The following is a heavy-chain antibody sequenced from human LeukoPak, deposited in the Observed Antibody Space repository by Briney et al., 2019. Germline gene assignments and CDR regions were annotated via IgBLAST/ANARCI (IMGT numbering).Heavy chain of an antibody. D-gene: IGHD3-16*01. CDR3: ATRPTAYGAFDI. J-gene: IGHJ3*02. Sequence: PGGSLRLSCAASGFTVNSYDMSWVRLAPGKGLEWVSAISDSGGSTSYADSVKGRFTISRDNSKNTLYLQMNSLRAEDTAVYYCATRPTAYGAFDIWGQGTMVTVSS. CDR1: GFTVNSYD. CDR2: ISDSGGST. V-gene: IGHV3-23*01.